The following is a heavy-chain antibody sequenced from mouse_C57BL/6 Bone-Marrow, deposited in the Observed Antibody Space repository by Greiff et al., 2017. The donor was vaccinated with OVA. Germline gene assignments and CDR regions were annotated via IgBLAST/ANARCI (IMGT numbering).Heavy chain of an antibody. V-gene: IGHV5-12*01. CDR2: ISNGGGST. CDR3: ARRENYDYGWFAY. CDR1: GFIFSDYY. D-gene: IGHD2-4*01. J-gene: IGHJ3*01. Sequence: EVQRVESGGGLVQPGGSLKLSCAASGFIFSDYYMYWVRQTPEKRLEWVAYISNGGGSTYYPDTVKGRFTISRDNAKNTLYLQMSRLKSEDTAMYYCARRENYDYGWFAYWGQGTLVTVSA.